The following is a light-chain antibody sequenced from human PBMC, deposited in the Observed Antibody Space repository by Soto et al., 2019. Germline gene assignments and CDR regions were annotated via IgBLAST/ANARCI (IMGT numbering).Light chain of an antibody. J-gene: IGLJ1*01. Sequence: QSALTQPPSASGSPRQSVTISCTGTTSDIGAYNYVSWYQQRPGKAPKLIIYEVTRRPSGVPDRIFGSKSYTTASLTGSGLQAEVEADYYCSSFAGTNSFVFGTGTKLTVL. V-gene: IGLV2-8*01. CDR1: TSDIGAYNY. CDR2: EVT. CDR3: SSFAGTNSFV.